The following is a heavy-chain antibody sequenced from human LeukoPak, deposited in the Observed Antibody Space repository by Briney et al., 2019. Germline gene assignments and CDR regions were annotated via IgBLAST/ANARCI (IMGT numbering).Heavy chain of an antibody. CDR1: GYTFTGYY. CDR2: INPNSGGT. D-gene: IGHD3-10*01. J-gene: IGHJ6*03. CDR3: ARVVGRITMVRGVQYYYMDV. V-gene: IGHV1-2*02. Sequence: ASVKVSCKASGYTFTGYYMHWVRQAPGQGLEWTGWINPNSGGTNYAQKFQGRVTMTRDTSISTAYMELSRLRSDDTAVYYCARVVGRITMVRGVQYYYMDVWGKGTTVTVSS.